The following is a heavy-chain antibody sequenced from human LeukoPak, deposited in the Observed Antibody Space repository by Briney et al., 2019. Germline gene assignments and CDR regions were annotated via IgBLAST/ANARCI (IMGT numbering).Heavy chain of an antibody. Sequence: PSDPLSLTCTVSGGSISSSSYYWRWIRQPPGKGLEWIGSIYYSGSTYYNPSLKSRVTISVDTSKNQYSLKLSAVTAADTAVYCCARTYYDSSGYYRNDAFDIWGQGTMVSVSS. D-gene: IGHD3-22*01. CDR3: ARTYYDSSGYYRNDAFDI. V-gene: IGHV4-39*01. CDR1: GGSISSSSYY. J-gene: IGHJ3*02. CDR2: IYYSGST.